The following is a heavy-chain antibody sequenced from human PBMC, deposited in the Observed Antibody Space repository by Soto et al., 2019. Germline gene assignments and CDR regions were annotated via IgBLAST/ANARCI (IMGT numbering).Heavy chain of an antibody. CDR2: IKNRVDGGAA. D-gene: IGHD4-17*01. Sequence: EVQLVESGGDLVKPGGCLRLSCAASGITFVNAWMSWVRQVPGKGLEWVGRIKNRVDGGAADYAARVRGRFTISRDDSRDTLFLQMNNLEADDTAIYYCTTDPGDYEDFWGRGTLVTVSS. CDR1: GITFVNAW. CDR3: TTDPGDYEDF. V-gene: IGHV3-15*01. J-gene: IGHJ4*02.